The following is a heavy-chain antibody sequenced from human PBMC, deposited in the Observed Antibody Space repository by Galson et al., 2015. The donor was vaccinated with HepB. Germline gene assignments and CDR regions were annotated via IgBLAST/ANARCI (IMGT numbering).Heavy chain of an antibody. CDR1: GYTFTSYG. CDR2: ISAYNGNT. Sequence: SVKVSCKASGYTFTSYGISWVRQAPGQGLEWMGWISAYNGNTNYAQKLQGRVTMTTDTSTSTAYMELRSLRSDDTAVYYCARDLGQQLGSLDFDYWGQGTLVTVSS. V-gene: IGHV1-18*04. D-gene: IGHD6-13*01. J-gene: IGHJ4*02. CDR3: ARDLGQQLGSLDFDY.